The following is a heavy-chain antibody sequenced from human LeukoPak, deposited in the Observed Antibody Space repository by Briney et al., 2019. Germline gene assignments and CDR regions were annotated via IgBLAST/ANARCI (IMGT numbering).Heavy chain of an antibody. CDR1: GFTFSSYA. V-gene: IGHV3-23*01. D-gene: IGHD3-22*01. J-gene: IGHJ4*02. Sequence: PGGSLRLSCAASGFTFSSYAMSWVRQAPGKGLEWVSAISSSGASTHYADSVKGRFTISRDNSKNTLYLQMNSLRSDDTAVYYCARTGSDYDSSGYTDYWGQGTLVTVSS. CDR2: ISSSGAST. CDR3: ARTGSDYDSSGYTDY.